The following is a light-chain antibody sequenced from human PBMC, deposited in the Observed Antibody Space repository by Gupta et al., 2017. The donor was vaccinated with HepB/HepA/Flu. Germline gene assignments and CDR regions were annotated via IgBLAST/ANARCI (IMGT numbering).Light chain of an antibody. CDR2: KAS. V-gene: IGKV1-5*03. Sequence: DIQMTQSPSTLSASVGDRVTITCRASQSISYWLAWYQQKPRKAPTLIIYKASTLKSGVPSRFSGSGYGKEFTLTSSRRQPGDVANYCGQQDNRYDNFGQGTKVEIE. CDR3: QQDNRYDN. J-gene: IGKJ2*01. CDR1: QSISYW.